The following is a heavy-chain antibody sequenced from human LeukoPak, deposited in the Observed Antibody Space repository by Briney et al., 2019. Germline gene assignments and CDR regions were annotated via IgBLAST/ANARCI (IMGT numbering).Heavy chain of an antibody. Sequence: PGGSLRLSCAASGFTFSNYGMHWVRQAPGKGLEWVALISCDGSNKYFADSVKGRFTISRDNSKNTLYLQMHSLRAEDTAVYYCAKDNVAAAGRYFDYWGQGTLVTVSS. CDR2: ISCDGSNK. CDR1: GFTFSNYG. CDR3: AKDNVAAAGRYFDY. J-gene: IGHJ4*02. V-gene: IGHV3-30*18. D-gene: IGHD6-13*01.